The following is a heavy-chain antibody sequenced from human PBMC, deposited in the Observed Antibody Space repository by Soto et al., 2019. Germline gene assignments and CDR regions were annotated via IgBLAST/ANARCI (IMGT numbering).Heavy chain of an antibody. V-gene: IGHV4-30-4*01. CDR2: IYYSGST. J-gene: IGHJ4*02. D-gene: IGHD6-6*01. Sequence: SETLSLTCPVSGCSISSGDYYWSWIRQPPGKGLEWIGYIYYSGSTYYNPSLKSRVTISVDTSKNQFSLKLSSVTAADTAVYYCASYSSSSNYFDYWGQGTLVTVSS. CDR3: ASYSSSSNYFDY. CDR1: GCSISSGDYY.